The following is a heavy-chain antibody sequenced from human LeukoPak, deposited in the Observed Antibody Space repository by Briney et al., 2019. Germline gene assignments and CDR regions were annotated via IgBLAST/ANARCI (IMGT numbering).Heavy chain of an antibody. J-gene: IGHJ4*02. Sequence: PSETLSLTCAVYGGSFSGYYWSWIRQPPGKGLEWIGYIYYSGSTYYNPSLKSRVTISADTSKNQFSLKLSSVTAADTAVYYCASRHYYDSSGYYYGLDYWGQGTLVTVSS. CDR3: ASRHYYDSSGYYYGLDY. D-gene: IGHD3-22*01. V-gene: IGHV4-30-4*08. CDR2: IYYSGST. CDR1: GGSFSGYY.